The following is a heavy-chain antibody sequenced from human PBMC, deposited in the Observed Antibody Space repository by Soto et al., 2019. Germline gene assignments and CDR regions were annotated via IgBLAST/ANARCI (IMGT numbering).Heavy chain of an antibody. CDR2: IYYSGST. Sequence: SETLSLTCTVSGGSISSGGYYWCWIRQHPGKGLEWIGYIYYSGSTYYNPSLKSRVTISVDTSKNQFSLKLSSVTAADTAVYYCARDSYYDFWSGDQTHGSYYYYGIDVWGQRTKVTGSS. CDR3: ARDSYYDFWSGDQTHGSYYYYGIDV. D-gene: IGHD3-3*01. V-gene: IGHV4-31*03. CDR1: GGSISSGGYY. J-gene: IGHJ6*02.